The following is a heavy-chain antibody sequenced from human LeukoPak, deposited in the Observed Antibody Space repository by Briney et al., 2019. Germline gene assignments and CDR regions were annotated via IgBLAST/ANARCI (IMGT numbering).Heavy chain of an antibody. V-gene: IGHV3-21*01. CDR1: GFTFSSYW. D-gene: IGHD5-18*01. CDR2: ISSSSSYI. CDR3: ARKVDTAMVTYFDY. J-gene: IGHJ4*02. Sequence: GGSLRLSCAASGFTFSSYWMSWVRQAPGKGLEWVSSISSSSSYIYYADSVKGRFTISRDNAKNSLYLQMNSLRAEDTAVYYCARKVDTAMVTYFDYWGQGTLVTVSS.